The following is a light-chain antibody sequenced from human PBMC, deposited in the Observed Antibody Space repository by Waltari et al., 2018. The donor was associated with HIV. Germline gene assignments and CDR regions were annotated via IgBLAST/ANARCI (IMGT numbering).Light chain of an antibody. Sequence: SYELTQPPSVSVSPAQTARLTSSGAKLGDKYACWYQQKPGQSPVRVIYQDSKRPSGIPERFSGSNSGNTATLTISGTQAMDEADYYCQAWDSSTVVFGGGTKLTVL. J-gene: IGLJ2*01. CDR3: QAWDSSTVV. CDR2: QDS. CDR1: KLGDKY. V-gene: IGLV3-1*01.